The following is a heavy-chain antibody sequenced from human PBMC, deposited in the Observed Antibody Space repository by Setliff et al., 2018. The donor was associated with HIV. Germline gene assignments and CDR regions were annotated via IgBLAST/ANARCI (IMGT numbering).Heavy chain of an antibody. CDR3: ARGSCFNTGCLDS. CDR1: GGSISSGDYY. CDR2: VDYNGRT. V-gene: IGHV4-61*08. Sequence: PSETLSLTCPVSGGSISSGDYYWSWIRQPPGKGLEWIGYVDYNGRTDYNPSLKSRVTISLDTSKNQFSLNLNSVTATDTAVYYCARGSCFNTGCLDSWGQGALVTVSS. D-gene: IGHD2-2*01. J-gene: IGHJ4*02.